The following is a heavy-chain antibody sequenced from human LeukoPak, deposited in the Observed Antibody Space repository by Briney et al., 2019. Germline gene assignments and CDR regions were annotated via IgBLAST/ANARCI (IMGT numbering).Heavy chain of an antibody. CDR3: ARASTTVVTPLDY. CDR2: INHSGST. V-gene: IGHV4-34*01. D-gene: IGHD4-23*01. CDR1: GGSFSGYY. J-gene: IGHJ4*02. Sequence: SETLSLTCAVYGGSFSGYYWSWIRQPPGKGLEWIGEINHSGSTNYNPSLKSRVTISVDTSKNQFSLKLSSVTAADTAVYYCARASTTVVTPLDYLGQGTLVTVSS.